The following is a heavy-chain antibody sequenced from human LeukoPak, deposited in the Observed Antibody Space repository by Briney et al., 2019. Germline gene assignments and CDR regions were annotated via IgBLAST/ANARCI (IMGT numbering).Heavy chain of an antibody. CDR1: GYTFINYG. V-gene: IGHV1-18*01. J-gene: IGHJ4*02. D-gene: IGHD2-2*01. Sequence: ASVKVSCKASGYTFINYGISWVRQAPGQGLEWMGWISAYNGNTNYAQKFQGRVTMTEDTSTDTAYMELSSLRSEDTAVYYCATAGLQGYCSSTSCPFDYWGQGTLVTVSS. CDR2: ISAYNGNT. CDR3: ATAGLQGYCSSTSCPFDY.